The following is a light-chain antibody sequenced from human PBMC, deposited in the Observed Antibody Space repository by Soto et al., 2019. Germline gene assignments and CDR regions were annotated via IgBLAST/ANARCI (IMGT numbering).Light chain of an antibody. V-gene: IGLV1-40*01. J-gene: IGLJ1*01. Sequence: QSVLTQPPSVSGGPGQRVTFSCIGSSSNIGADHDVHWYQQLPGTAPKLLIYGNVNRPSGVPDRFSGSKSGASAALAITGLQAEDEADYYCQSYDSSLGFVFGTGTKLTVL. CDR2: GNV. CDR3: QSYDSSLGFV. CDR1: SSNIGADHD.